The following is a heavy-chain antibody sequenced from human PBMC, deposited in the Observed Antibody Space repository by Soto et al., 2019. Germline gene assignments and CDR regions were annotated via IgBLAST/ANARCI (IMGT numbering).Heavy chain of an antibody. V-gene: IGHV4-34*01. Sequence: PSETLSLTCAVYGGSFSGYYWSWIRQPPGKGLEWIGEINHSGSTNYNPSLKSRVTISVDTSKNQFSLKLSSVTAADTAVYYCARAYYYGSGSYWVDYYYGMDVWGQGTTVTVSS. J-gene: IGHJ6*02. CDR1: GGSFSGYY. CDR2: INHSGST. CDR3: ARAYYYGSGSYWVDYYYGMDV. D-gene: IGHD3-10*01.